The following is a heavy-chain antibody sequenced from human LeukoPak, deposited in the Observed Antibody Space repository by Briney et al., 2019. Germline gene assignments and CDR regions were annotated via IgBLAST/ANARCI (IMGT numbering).Heavy chain of an antibody. Sequence: ASVKVSCKASGYRFTDYYIHWVRQAPGQGLEWMGWINPNSGGTKYAQKFQGRVTKTRDTSITTAYMEVSRLRSDDTAVYYCAREPRPRGGWFVSDWGQGTLVTVSS. D-gene: IGHD6-19*01. V-gene: IGHV1-2*02. CDR3: AREPRPRGGWFVSD. CDR2: INPNSGGT. J-gene: IGHJ4*02. CDR1: GYRFTDYY.